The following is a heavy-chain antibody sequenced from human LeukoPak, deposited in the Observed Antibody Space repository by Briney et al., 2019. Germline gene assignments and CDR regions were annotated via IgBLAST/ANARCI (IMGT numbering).Heavy chain of an antibody. CDR3: ASNSRYCSSTSCSDY. V-gene: IGHV3-48*03. CDR2: TSSSGSTI. Sequence: PGGSLRLSCAASGFTFSSYEMNWVRQAPGKGLEWVSYTSSSGSTIYYADSVKGRFTISRDNAKNSLYLQMNSLRAEDTAVYYCASNSRYCSSTSCSDYWGQGTLVTVSS. J-gene: IGHJ4*02. D-gene: IGHD2-2*01. CDR1: GFTFSSYE.